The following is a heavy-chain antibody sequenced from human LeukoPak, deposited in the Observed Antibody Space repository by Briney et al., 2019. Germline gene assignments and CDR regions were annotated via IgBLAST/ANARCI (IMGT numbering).Heavy chain of an antibody. J-gene: IGHJ6*02. Sequence: PSETLSLTCAVYGGSFSGYYWSWIRQPPGKGLEWIGEINHSGSTNYNPSLKSRVTISVDTSKNQFSLKLSSVTAADTAVYYCARKSGYSGYDSYYYYYYGMDVWGQGTTVTVSS. V-gene: IGHV4-34*01. D-gene: IGHD5-12*01. CDR2: INHSGST. CDR1: GGSFSGYY. CDR3: ARKSGYSGYDSYYYYYYGMDV.